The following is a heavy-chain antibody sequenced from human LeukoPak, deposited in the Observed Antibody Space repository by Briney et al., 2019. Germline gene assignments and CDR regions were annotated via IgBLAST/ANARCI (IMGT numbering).Heavy chain of an antibody. CDR1: GFTFSSYT. Sequence: GSLRLSCVASGFTFSSYTMNWVRQAPGKGLEWVSYISTSGSIIYYADSVKGRFTISRDNAKNSLSLQMNSLRAEDTALYYCARVTGDYYYGMDVWGQGTTVTVSS. CDR3: ARVTGDYYYGMDV. J-gene: IGHJ6*02. V-gene: IGHV3-48*04. CDR2: ISTSGSII. D-gene: IGHD3-10*01.